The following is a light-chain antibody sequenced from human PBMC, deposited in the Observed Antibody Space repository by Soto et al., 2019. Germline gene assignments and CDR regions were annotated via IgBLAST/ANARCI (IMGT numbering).Light chain of an antibody. Sequence: EVVMTQSPATLSVSPVESATLSCRSSQSISSSKLAWYQQNPGQAPRLLLFGVSNRATGIPARFSGSGSGTEFSLTISSLQSEDFALYYCHQRQSWPRTFGQGTKVDIK. J-gene: IGKJ1*01. CDR3: HQRQSWPRT. CDR1: QSISSS. CDR2: GVS. V-gene: IGKV3-15*01.